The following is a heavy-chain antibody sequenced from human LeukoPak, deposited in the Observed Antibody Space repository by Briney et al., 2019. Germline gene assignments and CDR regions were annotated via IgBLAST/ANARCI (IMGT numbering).Heavy chain of an antibody. CDR3: ASSKTNGDSSGWYAWFDP. Sequence: SETLSLTCTVSGGSINSYYWSWIRQPPGKGLEWIGYIYHSGYTNYNPSLKSRVTISVDTSKNQFSLKLSSVTAADTAVYYCASSKTNGDSSGWYAWFDPWGQGTLVTVSS. CDR1: GGSINSYY. J-gene: IGHJ5*02. CDR2: IYHSGYT. V-gene: IGHV4-59*01. D-gene: IGHD6-19*01.